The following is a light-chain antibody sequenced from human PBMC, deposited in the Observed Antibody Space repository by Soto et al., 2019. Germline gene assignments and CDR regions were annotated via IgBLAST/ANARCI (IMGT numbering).Light chain of an antibody. CDR1: RSNIGRNY. CDR2: TNN. J-gene: IGLJ1*01. Sequence: QSVLTQPPSASGTPGQRVTISCSGSRSNIGRNYVYWYQHIPGTAPKLLIQTNNKRPSGIPDRFSGSKSGTSATLGITGFQTGDEADYYCGSWDSSLSAYVFGTGTKVTVL. CDR3: GSWDSSLSAYV. V-gene: IGLV1-51*02.